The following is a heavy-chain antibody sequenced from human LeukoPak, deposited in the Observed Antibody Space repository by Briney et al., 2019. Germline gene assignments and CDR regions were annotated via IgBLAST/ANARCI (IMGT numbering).Heavy chain of an antibody. V-gene: IGHV1-18*01. D-gene: IGHD3-10*01. CDR2: ISGNNDNP. Sequence: ASVKVSCKTSGYTFSNFGINWVRQAPGQGLEWMGWISGNNDNPNYGQKFQGRFTVTTDSSTSTAYMELRNLRFDDTAVYYCAVTHSGSYYSYFDYWGQGTLVTVSS. CDR1: GYTFSNFG. J-gene: IGHJ4*02. CDR3: AVTHSGSYYSYFDY.